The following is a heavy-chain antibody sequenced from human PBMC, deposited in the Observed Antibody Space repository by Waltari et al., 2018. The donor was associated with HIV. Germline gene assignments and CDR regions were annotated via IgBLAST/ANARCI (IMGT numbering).Heavy chain of an antibody. CDR1: RLRLGLSG. V-gene: IGHV3-30*02. J-gene: IGHJ6*02. D-gene: IGHD2-15*01. CDR2: IRYDGNTK. CDR3: AKELRSGYSYYYYGMDV. Sequence: QGQLVESGGGVVQPGGSLSLSCAASRLRLGLSGLHWVRQAPGKGLEWVTFIRYDGNTKYYADSVKGRFTISRDNSKNTLYLQMSSLRAEDTAVYYCAKELRSGYSYYYYGMDVWGQGTTVTVSS.